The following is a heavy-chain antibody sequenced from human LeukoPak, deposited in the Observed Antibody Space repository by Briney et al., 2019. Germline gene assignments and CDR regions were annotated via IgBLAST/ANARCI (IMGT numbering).Heavy chain of an antibody. Sequence: PGGSQRLSCLASGFTFRHYVMNWVRQAPGKGLEWVSAISFSGGLTYYADSVKGRFTISRDNSKNTLYLEMNSLRAEDTAVYYCAKITEYCSGGSCYTGDYWGQGTLVTVSS. V-gene: IGHV3-23*01. CDR1: GFTFRHYV. D-gene: IGHD2-15*01. CDR2: ISFSGGLT. J-gene: IGHJ4*02. CDR3: AKITEYCSGGSCYTGDY.